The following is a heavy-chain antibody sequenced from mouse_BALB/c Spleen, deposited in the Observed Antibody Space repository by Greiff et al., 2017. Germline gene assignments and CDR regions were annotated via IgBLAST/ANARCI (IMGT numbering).Heavy chain of an antibody. CDR2: IWAGGST. V-gene: IGHV2-9*02. D-gene: IGHD2-1*01. CDR1: GFSLTSYG. J-gene: IGHJ4*01. CDR3: ARDRGIYYGYDAMDY. Sequence: VHLVESGPGLVAPSQSLSITCTVSGFSLTSYGVHWVRQPPGKGLEWLGVIWAGGSTNYNSALMSRLSISKDNSKSQVFLKMNSLQTDDTAMYYCARDRGIYYGYDAMDYWGQGTSVTVSS.